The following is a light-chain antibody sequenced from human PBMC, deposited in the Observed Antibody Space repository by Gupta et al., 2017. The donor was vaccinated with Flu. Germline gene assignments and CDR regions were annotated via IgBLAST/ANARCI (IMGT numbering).Light chain of an antibody. V-gene: IGLV2-11*01. CDR3: VSFASTYTWL. CDR1: TSDVGGYNY. J-gene: IGLJ3*02. CDR2: DVN. Sequence: QSALTQPRSVSASPGQSVTISCTGTTSDVGGYNYVSWYQQFPGKAPKLIIYDVNKRPSGVPGRFSGSKSGNSASLTISGLKADEEADYYVVSFASTYTWLFGGGTKLTVL.